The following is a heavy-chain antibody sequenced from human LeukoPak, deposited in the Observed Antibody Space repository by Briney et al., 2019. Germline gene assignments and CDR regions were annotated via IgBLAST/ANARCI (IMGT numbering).Heavy chain of an antibody. D-gene: IGHD3-10*01. CDR2: IYHSGSS. J-gene: IGHJ4*02. Sequence: PSETLSLTCTVSGGSISSSSYYWGWIRQPPGKGLEWIGSIYHSGSSYYNPSLKSRVTISVDTSKNQFSLKLSSVTAADTAVYYCARHSSYYGNFDYWSQGTLVTVSS. V-gene: IGHV4-39*01. CDR1: GGSISSSSYY. CDR3: ARHSSYYGNFDY.